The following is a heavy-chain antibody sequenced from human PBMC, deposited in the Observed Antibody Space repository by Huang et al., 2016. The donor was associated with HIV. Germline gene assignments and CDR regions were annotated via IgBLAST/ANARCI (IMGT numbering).Heavy chain of an antibody. V-gene: IGHV4-59*01. Sequence: QVQLQESGPGLVKPSETLSLTCTVSGGSMSSYYWSWIRQPPGKGLEWIGYIYYSGSTNYNPALKSRVTRSVDTSKNQVALRLSSVTAADTAVYYCASASIAARRWFDPWGQGSLVTVSS. D-gene: IGHD6-6*01. J-gene: IGHJ5*02. CDR1: GGSMSSYY. CDR3: ASASIAARRWFDP. CDR2: IYYSGST.